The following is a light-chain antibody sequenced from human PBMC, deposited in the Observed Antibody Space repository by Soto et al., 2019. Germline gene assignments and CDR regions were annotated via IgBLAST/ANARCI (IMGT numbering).Light chain of an antibody. CDR3: QQYGNSPYT. V-gene: IGKV3-20*01. Sequence: EIVLTQSPGTLSLSPGERATLSCRASQSVGSNFLAWYQQRPGQAPRLLIYGASSRATGISDRFSGSGSGTDFTLTINRLEPEDFAVYYWQQYGNSPYTFGQGTKLEIK. J-gene: IGKJ2*01. CDR2: GAS. CDR1: QSVGSNF.